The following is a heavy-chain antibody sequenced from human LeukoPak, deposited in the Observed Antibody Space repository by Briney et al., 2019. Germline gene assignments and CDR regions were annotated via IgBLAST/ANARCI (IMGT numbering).Heavy chain of an antibody. CDR2: IGNNGGGI. D-gene: IGHD2-21*02. CDR1: GFTFSTYT. V-gene: IGHV3-23*01. J-gene: IGHJ3*02. CDR3: AKGRLYCGGDCYAPDAFDI. Sequence: GGSLRLSCAASGFTFSTYTMYWVRHPPGKRLEWVSIIGNNGGGIHYADSVKGRFTISRDNSKNALYLQMNSLRVEDTAVYYCAKGRLYCGGDCYAPDAFDIWGQGTMVTVSS.